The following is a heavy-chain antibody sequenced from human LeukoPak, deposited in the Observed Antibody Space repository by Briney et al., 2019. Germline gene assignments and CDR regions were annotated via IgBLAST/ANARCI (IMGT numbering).Heavy chain of an antibody. CDR3: GRRYSSSTSCPIDY. CDR1: GGSVTSDY. Sequence: SETLSLTCTVSGGSVTSDYWSWIRQPPGKGLVWIGYMDYSGRTKYYPSRKRRVTISGRKFKNQFSLELNHVNTADNAAFYFGRRYSSSTSCPIDYWGQGTLVTVSS. J-gene: IGHJ4*02. V-gene: IGHV4-59*08. D-gene: IGHD2-2*01. CDR2: MDYSGRT.